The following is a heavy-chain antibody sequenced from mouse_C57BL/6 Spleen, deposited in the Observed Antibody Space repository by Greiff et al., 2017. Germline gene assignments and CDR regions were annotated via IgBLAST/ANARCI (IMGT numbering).Heavy chain of an antibody. CDR2: INPNNGGT. V-gene: IGHV1-18*01. J-gene: IGHJ2*01. D-gene: IGHD1-1*02. CDR1: GYKFTDYN. CDR3: ARSGGSWDY. Sequence: VQLKQSGPELVKPGASVKIPCKASGYKFTDYNMDWVKQSHGKSLEWIGEINPNNGGTIYNPKFQGKATLTVDKSSSTAYMELRSLTSEDTAVYYCARSGGSWDYWGQGTILTVSS.